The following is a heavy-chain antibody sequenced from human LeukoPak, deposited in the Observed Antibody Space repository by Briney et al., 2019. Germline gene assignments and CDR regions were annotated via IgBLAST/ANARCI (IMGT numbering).Heavy chain of an antibody. CDR3: ARGTSSSGWHEVYFDY. V-gene: IGHV3-74*01. CDR2: INSDGSST. D-gene: IGHD6-19*01. CDR1: GFTFSSYW. J-gene: IGHJ4*02. Sequence: GGSLRLSCAASGFTFSSYWMHWVRQAPGKGLVWVSRINSDGSSTSYADSVKGRFTISRDNAKNTLYLQMNSLRAEDTAVYYCARGTSSSGWHEVYFDYWGQGTLVTVSS.